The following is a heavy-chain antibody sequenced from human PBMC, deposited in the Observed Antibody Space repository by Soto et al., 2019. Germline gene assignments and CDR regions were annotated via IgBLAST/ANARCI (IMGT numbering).Heavy chain of an antibody. Sequence: SETLSLTCAVSGGSISSGGYYWSWIRQHPGKGLEWIGYIYYSGSTYYNPSLKSRVTISVDTSKNQFSLKLSSVTAADTAVYYCARDGLLDAFDIWGQGTLVTV. J-gene: IGHJ3*02. CDR3: ARDGLLDAFDI. CDR2: IYYSGST. D-gene: IGHD2-15*01. CDR1: GGSISSGGYY. V-gene: IGHV4-31*11.